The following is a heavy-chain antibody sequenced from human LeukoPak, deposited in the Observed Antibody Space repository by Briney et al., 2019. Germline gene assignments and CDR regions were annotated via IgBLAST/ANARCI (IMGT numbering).Heavy chain of an antibody. CDR1: GDTFTSYS. CDR3: ARDGEGFMDYDSSGHNWFDP. CDR2: IIPIVGRA. D-gene: IGHD3-22*01. V-gene: IGHV1-69*10. J-gene: IGHJ5*02. Sequence: SVKVSCKASGDTFTSYSISWVRQAPGQGLEWMGGIIPIVGRANYAQKFQGRVTITADKSTSTAYMELSSLRSEDTAVYYCARDGEGFMDYDSSGHNWFDPWGQGTLVTVSS.